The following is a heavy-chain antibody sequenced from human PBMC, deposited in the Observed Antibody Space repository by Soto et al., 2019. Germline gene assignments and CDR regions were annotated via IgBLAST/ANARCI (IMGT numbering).Heavy chain of an antibody. CDR1: GYTFTSYY. CDR2: INPSGGTT. CDR3: ARALRRQLGYYYYGMDV. D-gene: IGHD6-13*01. V-gene: IGHV1-46*01. J-gene: IGHJ6*02. Sequence: ASVKVSCKASGYTFTSYYMHWVRQAPGQGLEWMGIINPSGGTTSYAQKFQGRVTMTRDTSTSTVYMELSSLRSEDTAVYYCARALRRQLGYYYYGMDVWGQGTTVTVSS.